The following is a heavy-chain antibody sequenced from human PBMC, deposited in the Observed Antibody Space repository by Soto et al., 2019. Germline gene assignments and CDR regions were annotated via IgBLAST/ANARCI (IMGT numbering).Heavy chain of an antibody. CDR3: ARRYGGNFDY. CDR2: IYYSGST. CDR1: CGSISSYY. Sequence: SETLSLTCTVSCGSISSYYWSWIRQPPGKGLEWIGYIYYSGSTNYNPSLKSRVSISVDTSKNQFSLKLSSVTAADTAVYYCARRYGGNFDYWGQGTLVTVSS. J-gene: IGHJ4*02. D-gene: IGHD1-26*01. V-gene: IGHV4-59*01.